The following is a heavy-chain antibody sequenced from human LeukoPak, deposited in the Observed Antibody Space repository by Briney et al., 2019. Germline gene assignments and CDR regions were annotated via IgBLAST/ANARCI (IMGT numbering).Heavy chain of an antibody. Sequence: LAGGSLRLSCAASGFTFSSYWMSWVRQAPGKGLEWVANIKQDGSEKYYVDSVKGRFTISRDNAKNSLYLQMNSLRAEDTAVYYCAREVRGSYGPQAFDIWGQGTMVTVSS. CDR3: AREVRGSYGPQAFDI. J-gene: IGHJ3*02. CDR2: IKQDGSEK. D-gene: IGHD5-18*01. CDR1: GFTFSSYW. V-gene: IGHV3-7*01.